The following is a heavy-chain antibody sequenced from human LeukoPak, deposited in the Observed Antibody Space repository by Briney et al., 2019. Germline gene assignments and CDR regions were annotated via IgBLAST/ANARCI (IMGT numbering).Heavy chain of an antibody. CDR3: AKVYYYDSSALGGNWFDP. D-gene: IGHD3-22*01. CDR1: GFTFSSYG. CDR2: IRYDGSNK. J-gene: IGHJ5*02. Sequence: GGSLRLSCAASGFTFSSYGMHWVRQAPGKGLEWVAFIRYDGSNKYYADSVKGRFTIYRDNSKNTLYLQMNSLRAEDTAVYYCAKVYYYDSSALGGNWFDPWGQGTLVTVSS. V-gene: IGHV3-30*02.